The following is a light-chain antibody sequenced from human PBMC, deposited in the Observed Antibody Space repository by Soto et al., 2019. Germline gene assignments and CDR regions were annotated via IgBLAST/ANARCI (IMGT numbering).Light chain of an antibody. Sequence: QSALTQPPSVSGSPGQSVTISCTGTSTDFVSYNRVSWYQQPPGTAPKLIIYEASNRPSGVPDRFSGSKSGNTASLTISGPRAANEVFYYCSLNTSENTFVFGTGPKVTFL. CDR3: SLNTSENTFV. CDR1: STDFVSYNR. CDR2: EAS. V-gene: IGLV2-18*01. J-gene: IGLJ1*01.